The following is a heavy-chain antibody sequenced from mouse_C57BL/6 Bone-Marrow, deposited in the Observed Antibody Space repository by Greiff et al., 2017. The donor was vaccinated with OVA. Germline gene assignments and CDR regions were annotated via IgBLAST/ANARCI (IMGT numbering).Heavy chain of an antibody. CDR1: GYTFTDYN. V-gene: IGHV1-18*01. CDR3: ARSPIYYGYDDYVDY. Sequence: EVQVVESGPELVKPGASVKIPCKASGYTFTDYNMDWVKQSHGKSLEWIGDINPNNGGTIYNQKFKGKATLTVDKSSSTAYMELRSLTSEDTAVYYGARSPIYYGYDDYVDYWGQGTTVTVSA. CDR2: INPNNGGT. D-gene: IGHD2-2*01. J-gene: IGHJ2*01.